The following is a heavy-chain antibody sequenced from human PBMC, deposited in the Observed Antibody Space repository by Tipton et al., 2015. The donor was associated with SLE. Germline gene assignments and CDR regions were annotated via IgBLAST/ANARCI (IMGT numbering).Heavy chain of an antibody. CDR3: AKGRVAGSYYANTDS. V-gene: IGHV3-23*01. Sequence: SLRLSCAASGFTFVDSAMGWVRQVPGQGLEWVSAMSGSRYTHYADSVKGRFTISRDNSRNTLYLQMNSLRVEDTALYYCAKGRVAGSYYANTDSWGQGTLVTVSS. J-gene: IGHJ4*02. CDR2: MSGSRYT. CDR1: GFTFVDSA. D-gene: IGHD1-26*01.